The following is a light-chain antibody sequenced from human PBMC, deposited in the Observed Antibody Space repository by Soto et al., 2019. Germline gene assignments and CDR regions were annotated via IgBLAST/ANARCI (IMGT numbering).Light chain of an antibody. J-gene: IGLJ3*02. CDR3: ASWDNSLNGLV. Sequence: QSVLTQPPSASGTPGQRVTISCSGSSSNIGSNSVNWYQQLPGTAPKDVIYDNHQRPSGVPDRFSGSKSGTSASLGISGLQPEDESDYYCASWDNSLNGLVFGGGTKVTVL. CDR2: DNH. V-gene: IGLV1-44*01. CDR1: SSNIGSNS.